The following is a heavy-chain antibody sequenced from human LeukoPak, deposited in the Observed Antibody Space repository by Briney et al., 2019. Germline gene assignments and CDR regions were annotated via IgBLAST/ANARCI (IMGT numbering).Heavy chain of an antibody. CDR2: IYYSGST. CDR1: GGSISSSSYY. D-gene: IGHD3-10*01. CDR3: ARDNGSGIGDY. V-gene: IGHV4-39*07. J-gene: IGHJ4*02. Sequence: KPSETLTLTCTVSGGSISSSSYYWGWIRQPPGKGLEWIGSIYYSGSTYYNPSLKSRVTISVDTSKNQFSLKLSSVTAADTAVYYCARDNGSGIGDYWGQGTLVTVSS.